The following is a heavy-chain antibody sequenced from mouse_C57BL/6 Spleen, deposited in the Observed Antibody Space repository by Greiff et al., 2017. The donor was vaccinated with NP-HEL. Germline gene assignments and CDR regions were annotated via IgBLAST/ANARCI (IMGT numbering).Heavy chain of an antibody. Sequence: ESGGGLVKPGGSLKLSCAASGFTFSSYAMSWVRQTPEKRLEWVATISDGGSYTYYPDNVKGRFTISRDNAKNNLYLQMSHLKSEDTAMYYCARGKENYGFSYWGQGTTLTVSS. CDR2: ISDGGSYT. D-gene: IGHD2-2*01. J-gene: IGHJ2*01. V-gene: IGHV5-4*03. CDR1: GFTFSSYA. CDR3: ARGKENYGFSY.